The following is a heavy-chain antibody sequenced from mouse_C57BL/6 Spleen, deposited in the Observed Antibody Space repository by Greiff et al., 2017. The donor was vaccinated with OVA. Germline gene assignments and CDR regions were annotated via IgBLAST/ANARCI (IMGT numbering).Heavy chain of an antibody. CDR3: GRGDAWCAY. Sequence: QVQLQQPGPELVKPGASVKMSCKASGYTFTSYWITWVKQRPGQGLEWIGDIYPGSGSTNYNAKFKSKATLTVDTSSSTAYMQLSSLTSDDAAVYYCGRGDAWCAYWGQGTLVTVSA. CDR1: GYTFTSYW. V-gene: IGHV1-55*01. J-gene: IGHJ3*01. CDR2: IYPGSGST.